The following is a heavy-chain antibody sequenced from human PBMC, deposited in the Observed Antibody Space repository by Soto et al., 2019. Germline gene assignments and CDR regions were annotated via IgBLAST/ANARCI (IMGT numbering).Heavy chain of an antibody. CDR2: IIPIFGTA. Sequence: SVKVSCKASGGTFSSYAISWVRQAPGQGLEWMGGIIPIFGTANYAQRFQGRVTITADKSTSTAYMELSSLRSEDTAVYYCARESPLYGGSTGHFDYWGQGTLVTVSS. CDR1: GGTFSSYA. V-gene: IGHV1-69*06. D-gene: IGHD3-10*01. J-gene: IGHJ4*02. CDR3: ARESPLYGGSTGHFDY.